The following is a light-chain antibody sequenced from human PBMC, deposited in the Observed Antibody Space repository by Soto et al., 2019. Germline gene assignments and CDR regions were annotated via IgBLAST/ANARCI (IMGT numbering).Light chain of an antibody. CDR1: SSDIGAYDL. V-gene: IGLV2-14*03. CDR3: TSFAPGRIYV. J-gene: IGLJ1*01. Sequence: QPALTQPSSVSGSPGQSITISCSGTSSDIGAYDLVSWYQQHPGRAPKLIIYEVSHRFSGLSYRFSGSKSGNTASLTTSGLQAEDEGDYYSTSFAPGRIYVFGSRTKVTVL. CDR2: EVS.